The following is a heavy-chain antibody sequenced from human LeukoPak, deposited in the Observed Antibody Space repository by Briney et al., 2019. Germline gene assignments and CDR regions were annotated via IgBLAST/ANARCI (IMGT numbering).Heavy chain of an antibody. V-gene: IGHV3-7*01. D-gene: IGHD6-19*01. J-gene: IGHJ4*02. CDR1: GFTFKNYW. CDR3: ARDNSGFDY. Sequence: GGSLRLSCAGSGFTFKNYWMAWVRQAPGKGLEWVANIRHDGSARYYGDSVKGRFTISRDDAKNSLFLQMNSLRVDDTALYYCARDNSGFDYWGQGTLVTVSS. CDR2: IRHDGSAR.